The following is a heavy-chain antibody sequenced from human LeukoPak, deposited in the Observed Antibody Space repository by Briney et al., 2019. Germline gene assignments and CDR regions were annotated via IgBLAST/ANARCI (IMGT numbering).Heavy chain of an antibody. Sequence: SETLSLTCTVSGGSISSSSYYWGWIRQPPGKGLEWIGYIYYSGSTNYNPSLKSRVTISVDTSKNQFSLKLSSVTAADTAVYYCARKQHTSGAFDIWGQGTMVTVSS. D-gene: IGHD1/OR15-1a*01. CDR3: ARKQHTSGAFDI. CDR1: GGSISSSSYY. J-gene: IGHJ3*02. CDR2: IYYSGST. V-gene: IGHV4-61*05.